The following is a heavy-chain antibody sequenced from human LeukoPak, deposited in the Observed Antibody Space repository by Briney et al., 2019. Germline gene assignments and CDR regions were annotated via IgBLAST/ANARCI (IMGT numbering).Heavy chain of an antibody. J-gene: IGHJ6*03. V-gene: IGHV1-69*13. Sequence: SVKVSCKASGGTFSSYAISWVRQAPGQGLEWMGGIIPIFGTANYAQKFQGRVTITADESTSTAYMELSSLRSEDTAVYYCARGPDLYYCDSSVYYYYMDVWGKGTTVTISS. CDR3: ARGPDLYYCDSSVYYYYMDV. CDR2: IIPIFGTA. D-gene: IGHD3-22*01. CDR1: GGTFSSYA.